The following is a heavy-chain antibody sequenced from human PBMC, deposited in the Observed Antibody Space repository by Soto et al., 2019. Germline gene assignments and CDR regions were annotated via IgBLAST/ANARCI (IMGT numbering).Heavy chain of an antibody. CDR2: INHSGST. CDR3: ARVQRQYCSGGSCWGRGFFYYYYYMDV. Sequence: SETLSLTCAVYGGSFSGYYWSWIRQPPGKGLEWIGEINHSGSTNYNPSLKSRVTISVDTSKNQFSLKLSSVTAADTAVYYCARVQRQYCSGGSCWGRGFFYYYYYMDVWGKGTTVTVSS. CDR1: GGSFSGYY. V-gene: IGHV4-34*01. J-gene: IGHJ6*03. D-gene: IGHD2-15*01.